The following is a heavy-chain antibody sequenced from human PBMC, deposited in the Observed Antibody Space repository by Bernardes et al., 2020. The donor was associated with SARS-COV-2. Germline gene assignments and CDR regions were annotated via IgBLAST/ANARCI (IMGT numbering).Heavy chain of an antibody. J-gene: IGHJ4*02. Sequence: GGSLRLSCAVSGFTVSSKYMNWVRQAPGKGLEWVSVIQSGGYTNYADSVKGRFTVSRDTSENTVSLQMNSLRAEDTDVYYCARGLRWAFDYWGQGTMVSVSS. V-gene: IGHV3-53*01. CDR3: ARGLRWAFDY. D-gene: IGHD4-17*01. CDR1: GFTVSSKY. CDR2: IQSGGYT.